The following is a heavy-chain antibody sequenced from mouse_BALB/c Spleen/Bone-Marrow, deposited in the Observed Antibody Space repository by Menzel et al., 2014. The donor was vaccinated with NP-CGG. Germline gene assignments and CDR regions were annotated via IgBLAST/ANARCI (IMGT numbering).Heavy chain of an antibody. D-gene: IGHD2-1*01. Sequence: EVQVVESGPDLVKPSQSLSLTCTVTDYSITSGYSWHWFRQFPGNKLEWMGYIHYSGNTNYNPSLESRNTITRDTLKNKFFLQLNSVTTEDTATYFCARRGGNYGGPYYFDYWGQGTTLTVSS. V-gene: IGHV3-1*02. CDR1: DYSITSGYS. J-gene: IGHJ2*01. CDR2: IHYSGNT. CDR3: ARRGGNYGGPYYFDY.